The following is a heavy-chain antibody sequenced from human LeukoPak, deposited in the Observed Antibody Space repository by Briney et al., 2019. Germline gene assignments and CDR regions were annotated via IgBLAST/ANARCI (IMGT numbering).Heavy chain of an antibody. CDR2: IYYSGST. V-gene: IGHV4-59*01. Sequence: SETLSLTRTVSGGSISSYYWSWIRQPPGKGLEWIGYIYYSGSTNYNPSLKSRVTISVDTSKNQFSLKLSSVTAADTAVYYCARGGDIVVVPAAHPYFDYWGQGTLVTVSS. D-gene: IGHD2-2*01. CDR1: GGSISSYY. CDR3: ARGGDIVVVPAAHPYFDY. J-gene: IGHJ4*02.